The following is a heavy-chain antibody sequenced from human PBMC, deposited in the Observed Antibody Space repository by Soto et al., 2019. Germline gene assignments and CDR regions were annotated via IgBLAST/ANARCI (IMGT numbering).Heavy chain of an antibody. J-gene: IGHJ5*02. CDR3: ARLRIATNNYKWFDP. CDR1: GAALTSGNYY. CDR2: IYVTGAV. Sequence: SETLSLTCSVSGAALTSGNYYWSWIRQVPGKGLEWIGHIYVTGAVDYNPSLRDRITISQDTSERQFSLNLRLVTAADTAVYYCARLRIATNNYKWFDPWGQGTLVTVSS. D-gene: IGHD2-21*01. V-gene: IGHV4-31*03.